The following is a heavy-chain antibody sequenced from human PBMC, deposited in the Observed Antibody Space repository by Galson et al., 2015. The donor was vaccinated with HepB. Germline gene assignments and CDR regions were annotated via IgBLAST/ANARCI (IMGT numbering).Heavy chain of an antibody. CDR1: GFTFSSYW. V-gene: IGHV3-7*03. Sequence: SLRLSCAASGFTFSSYWMSWVRQAPGKGLERVANIKQDGSEKYYVDSVKGRFTISRDNAKNSLYLQMNSLRAEDTAVYYCARVGYARCYGMDVWGQGTTVTVSS. J-gene: IGHJ6*02. CDR2: IKQDGSEK. CDR3: ARVGYARCYGMDV. D-gene: IGHD5-12*01.